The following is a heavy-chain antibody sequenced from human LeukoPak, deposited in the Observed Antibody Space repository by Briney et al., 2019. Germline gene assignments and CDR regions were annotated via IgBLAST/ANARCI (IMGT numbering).Heavy chain of an antibody. D-gene: IGHD3-16*01. CDR3: AKIVWNTYVYFDY. V-gene: IGHV3-23*01. Sequence: EGSLRLSCAASGFTFSSYGISWVRQAPGKGLERASHINAGGSSTYYTGSVKGRFTISRDNTKNTVYLQMNSLRAEDTALYYCAKIVWNTYVYFDYWGQGTLVTVSS. CDR2: INAGGSST. J-gene: IGHJ4*02. CDR1: GFTFSSYG.